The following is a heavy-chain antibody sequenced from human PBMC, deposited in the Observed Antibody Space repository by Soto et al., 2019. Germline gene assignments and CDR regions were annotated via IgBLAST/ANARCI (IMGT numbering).Heavy chain of an antibody. J-gene: IGHJ4*02. Sequence: SVKVSCKASGFTFTSSAVQWVRQAPGQGLEWMGGIIPIFGTANYAQKFQGRVTITADESTSTAYMELSSLRSEDTAVYYCARVAYCGGDCYYFDYWGQGTLVTVSS. CDR1: GFTFTSSA. D-gene: IGHD2-21*02. V-gene: IGHV1-69*13. CDR2: IIPIFGTA. CDR3: ARVAYCGGDCYYFDY.